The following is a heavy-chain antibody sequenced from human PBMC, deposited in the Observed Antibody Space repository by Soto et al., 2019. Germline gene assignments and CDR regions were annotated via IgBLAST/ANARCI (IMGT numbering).Heavy chain of an antibody. CDR1: GFIFSTYA. V-gene: IGHV3-30*03. D-gene: IGHD4-17*01. Sequence: GGSLRLSCAASGFIFSTYAMHWVHQAPGKGLEWVALISYDGSKKYYADSVKGRVTITRDTSASTAYMELSSLRSEDTAVYYCARDGTQFMVTTFRGGYWFDPWGQGTLVTVSS. CDR3: ARDGTQFMVTTFRGGYWFDP. J-gene: IGHJ5*02. CDR2: ISYDGSKK.